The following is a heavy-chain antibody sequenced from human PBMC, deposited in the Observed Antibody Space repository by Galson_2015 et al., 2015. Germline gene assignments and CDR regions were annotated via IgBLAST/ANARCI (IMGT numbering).Heavy chain of an antibody. CDR1: GFTFTSYS. V-gene: IGHV3-21*01. Sequence: SLRLSCAASGFTFTSYSMNWVRQAPGKGLEWVSSISSSSTYLYYADSVKGRFTISRDNTKDSLYLQMNSLRADDTAVYYCARDGGHSYGDYYSDYWGQGTLVTVSS. J-gene: IGHJ4*02. D-gene: IGHD5-18*01. CDR3: ARDGGHSYGDYYSDY. CDR2: ISSSSTYL.